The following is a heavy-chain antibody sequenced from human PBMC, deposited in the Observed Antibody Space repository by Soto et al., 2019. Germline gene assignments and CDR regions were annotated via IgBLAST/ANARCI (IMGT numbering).Heavy chain of an antibody. CDR3: ARFHKYSEANWFDP. CDR2: IYNSGST. V-gene: IGHV4-4*09. Sequence: SETLSLTCTVSGGSMISYYWSWIRQPPGRGLEWIGYIYNSGSTNYNPSLKSRATISVDTSKNQFSLTLTSVTAADTAVYYCARFHKYSEANWFDPWGQGTLVTVSS. D-gene: IGHD2-15*01. J-gene: IGHJ5*02. CDR1: GGSMISYY.